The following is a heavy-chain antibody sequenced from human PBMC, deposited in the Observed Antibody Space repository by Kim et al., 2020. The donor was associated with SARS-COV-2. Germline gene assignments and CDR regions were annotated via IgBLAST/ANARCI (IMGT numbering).Heavy chain of an antibody. Sequence: SVKVSCKASGYTFTYRYLHWVRQAPGQALEWMGWITPFNGNTNYAQKFQDRVTITRDRSMSTAYMELSSLRSEDTAMYYCAISHGSGSYSYWGQGTLVTVSS. D-gene: IGHD3-10*01. CDR3: AISHGSGSYSY. CDR1: GYTFTYRY. CDR2: ITPFNGNT. V-gene: IGHV1-45*02. J-gene: IGHJ4*02.